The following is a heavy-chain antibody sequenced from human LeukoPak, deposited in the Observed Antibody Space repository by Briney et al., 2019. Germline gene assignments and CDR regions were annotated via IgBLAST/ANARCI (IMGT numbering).Heavy chain of an antibody. CDR2: IYHSGST. CDR3: ARARRQWLVGANIRGDNPPYYYDY. CDR1: GYSISSGYY. Sequence: SETLSLTCTVSGYSISSGYYWGWIRQPPGKGLEWIGSIYHSGSTFDNPSLKSRVTISVDTSKNQFSLKLSSVAAADTAVYYCARARRQWLVGANIRGDNPPYYYDYWGQGTLVTVSS. V-gene: IGHV4-38-2*02. J-gene: IGHJ4*02. D-gene: IGHD6-19*01.